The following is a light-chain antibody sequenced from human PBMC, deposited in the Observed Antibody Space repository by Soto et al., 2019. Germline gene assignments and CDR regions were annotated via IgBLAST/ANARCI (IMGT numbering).Light chain of an antibody. CDR2: GAS. CDR3: QHYNNWPPSIT. V-gene: IGKV3-15*01. CDR1: QSVSSN. Sequence: EIVMTQSPATLSVSPGERATLSCMASQSVSSNLAWYQQKPGQAPRLLIYGASTRATGIPARFSGSGSGTEFTITISSLQSEDFAVYYCQHYNNWPPSITFGQGTRLEIK. J-gene: IGKJ5*01.